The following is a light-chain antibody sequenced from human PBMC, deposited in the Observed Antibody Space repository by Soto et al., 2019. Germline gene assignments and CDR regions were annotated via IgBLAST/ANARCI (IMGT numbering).Light chain of an antibody. J-gene: IGLJ1*01. CDR3: QTYDTSLGGHV. V-gene: IGLV1-40*01. CDR1: SSNIGAGYG. Sequence: QSVLTQPPSVSGAPGQRVTISCTGSSSNIGAGYGVHWYQQLPGTAPKLLIYDNSNRPSGVPDRLSASKSGTSASLAITGLQAEDEADYYCQTYDTSLGGHVFGPGTKVTVL. CDR2: DNS.